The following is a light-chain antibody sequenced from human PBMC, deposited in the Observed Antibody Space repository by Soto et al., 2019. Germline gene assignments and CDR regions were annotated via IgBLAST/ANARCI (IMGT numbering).Light chain of an antibody. V-gene: IGLV2-14*01. CDR2: DVS. CDR1: SSDVGGYNY. Sequence: QSALTQPASVSGSPGQSITISCTGSSSDVGGYNYVSWYQQHPGKAPKLMIYDVSNRPSGISNRFSDSKSGNTASLTLSGLKAEDEADYYCRSYTSSSTLVFGGGTQLTVL. CDR3: RSYTSSSTLV. J-gene: IGLJ2*01.